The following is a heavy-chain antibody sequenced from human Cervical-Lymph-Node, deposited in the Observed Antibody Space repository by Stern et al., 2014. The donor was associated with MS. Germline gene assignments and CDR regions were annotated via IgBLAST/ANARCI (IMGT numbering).Heavy chain of an antibody. D-gene: IGHD6-25*01. CDR2: ISYDGSSQ. CDR3: ARPAAARYFDY. V-gene: IGHV3-30-3*01. J-gene: IGHJ4*02. CDR1: GFTFGRHY. Sequence: MQLVESGGGVVQPGRSLRLSCATSGFTFGRHYMHWVRQAPGKGLEWVAIISYDGSSQHYADSVEGRFTISRDNSTHTLYLQMNSLRVEDTAMYYCARPAAARYFDYWGQGSQVTVSS.